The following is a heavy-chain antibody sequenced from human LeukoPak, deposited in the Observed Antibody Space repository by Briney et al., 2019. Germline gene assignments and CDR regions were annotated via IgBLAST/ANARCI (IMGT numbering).Heavy chain of an antibody. CDR1: GFTFSSYA. J-gene: IGHJ4*02. CDR2: ISYDGSNK. V-gene: IGHV3-30*04. CDR3: ARERTAAGTFDY. Sequence: PGRSLRLSCAASGFTFSSYAMHWVRQAPGKGLEWVAVISYDGSNKYYADSVKGRFTISRNNPKNTLYLQMNSLRAEDTAVYYCARERTAAGTFDYWGQGTLVTVSS. D-gene: IGHD6-13*01.